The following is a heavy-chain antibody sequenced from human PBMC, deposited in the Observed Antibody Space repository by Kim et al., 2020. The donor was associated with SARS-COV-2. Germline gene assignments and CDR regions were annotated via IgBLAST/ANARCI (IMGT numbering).Heavy chain of an antibody. CDR1: GFTFSSYS. J-gene: IGHJ6*02. Sequence: GGSLRLSCAVSGFTFSSYSMNWVRQAPGKGLEWVSSISSSSSYIYYADSVKGRFTISRDNAKNSLYLQMNSLRAEDTVVYYCARTWSSGWDYYYYYGMDVWGQGTTVTVS. D-gene: IGHD6-19*01. CDR2: ISSSSSYI. V-gene: IGHV3-21*01. CDR3: ARTWSSGWDYYYYYGMDV.